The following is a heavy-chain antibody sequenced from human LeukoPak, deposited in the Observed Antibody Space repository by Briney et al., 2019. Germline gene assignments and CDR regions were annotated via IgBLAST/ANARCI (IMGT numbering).Heavy chain of an antibody. Sequence: GGSLRLSCAASGFTYSSYAMSWVRQAPGKGLEWVSAISGSGGSTYYADSVKGRFTISRDNSKNTLYLQMSSLRAEDTAVYYCAKAPRVYGYNPHFDFWGQGTLVTVSS. CDR1: GFTYSSYA. CDR3: AKAPRVYGYNPHFDF. V-gene: IGHV3-23*01. J-gene: IGHJ4*02. D-gene: IGHD5-24*01. CDR2: ISGSGGST.